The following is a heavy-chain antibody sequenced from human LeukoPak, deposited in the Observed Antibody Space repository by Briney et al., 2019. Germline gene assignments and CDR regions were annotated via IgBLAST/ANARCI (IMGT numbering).Heavy chain of an antibody. J-gene: IGHJ4*02. CDR2: IYHNRGGK. D-gene: IGHD2-15*01. CDR3: ARGGVRDIVVVVTLLYPFDY. Sequence: GGSLRLSCAASGFTFSSYDMHWVRQAPGQGLEGMGWIYHNRGGKNYAQKFQGRVTMTRDTSIRTAYMELSRLRSDDTAVYYCARGGVRDIVVVVTLLYPFDYWGQGTLVTVSS. CDR1: GFTFSSYD. V-gene: IGHV1-2*02.